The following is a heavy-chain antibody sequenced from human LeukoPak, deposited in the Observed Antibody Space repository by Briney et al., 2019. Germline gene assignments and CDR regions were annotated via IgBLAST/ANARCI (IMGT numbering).Heavy chain of an antibody. D-gene: IGHD1-26*01. J-gene: IGHJ4*02. CDR2: FDPEDGET. CDR3: AVVGATANYFDY. Sequence: ASVRVSCKVSGYTLTELSMHWVRQAPGKRLEWMGGFDPEDGETIYAQKFQGRVTMTEDTSTDTAYMELSSLRSEDTAVYYCAVVGATANYFDYWGQGTLVTVSS. V-gene: IGHV1-24*01. CDR1: GYTLTELS.